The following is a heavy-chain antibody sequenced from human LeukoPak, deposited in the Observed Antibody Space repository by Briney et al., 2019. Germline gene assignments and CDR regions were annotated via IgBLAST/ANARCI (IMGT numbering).Heavy chain of an antibody. CDR2: IYHSGST. CDR1: GGSISSGGYY. V-gene: IGHV4-30-2*05. Sequence: SQTLSLTCTVSGGSISSGGYYWSWIRQPPGKGLEWIGYIYHSGSTYYNPSLKSRVTISVDTSKNQFSLKLSSVTAADTAVYYCARIDAPPFSTIAGRGPFDSWGQGTLVTVSS. D-gene: IGHD6-6*01. J-gene: IGHJ4*02. CDR3: ARIDAPPFSTIAGRGPFDS.